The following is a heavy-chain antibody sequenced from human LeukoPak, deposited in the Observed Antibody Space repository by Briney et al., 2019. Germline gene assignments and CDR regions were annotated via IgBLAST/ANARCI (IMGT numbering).Heavy chain of an antibody. Sequence: GASVKVSCKASGGTFSSYAISWVRQAPGQGLEWMGIINPSGGSTSYAQNFQGRVTMARDTSTSTVYMELSSLRSEDTAVYYCATWGSSSSPLPTMDVWGQGTTVTVSS. CDR1: GGTFSSYA. CDR3: ATWGSSSSPLPTMDV. J-gene: IGHJ6*02. D-gene: IGHD6-13*01. V-gene: IGHV1-46*01. CDR2: INPSGGST.